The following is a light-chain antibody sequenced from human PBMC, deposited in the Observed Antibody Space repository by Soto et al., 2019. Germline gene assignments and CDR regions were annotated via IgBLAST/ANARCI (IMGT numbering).Light chain of an antibody. J-gene: IGKJ2*01. CDR1: QSVSSSY. V-gene: IGKV3-20*01. CDR3: QQYGSSPMYT. Sequence: EIVLTQSPGTLSLSPGERATLSCRASQSVSSSYLAWYQQKPGQAPRLLIYGASSRATGIPDRFSGSGSGTDFTLTSSRLEPEVFAVYYCQQYGSSPMYTFGQGTKLEIK. CDR2: GAS.